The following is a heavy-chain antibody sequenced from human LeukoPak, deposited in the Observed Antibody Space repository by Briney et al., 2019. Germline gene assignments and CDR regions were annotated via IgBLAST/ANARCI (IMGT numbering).Heavy chain of an antibody. J-gene: IGHJ4*02. D-gene: IGHD3-22*01. Sequence: PGGSLRLSCAASGFTFNTYAMHWGRQAPVKGLEWVAVTSSDGSDTYYADSVKGRFTISRDNSKNTLYLQMNSLRAEDTAVYYCARDFNHATMIVVAIKYYFDYWGQGTLVTVSS. CDR1: GFTFNTYA. CDR2: TSSDGSDT. CDR3: ARDFNHATMIVVAIKYYFDY. V-gene: IGHV3-30*03.